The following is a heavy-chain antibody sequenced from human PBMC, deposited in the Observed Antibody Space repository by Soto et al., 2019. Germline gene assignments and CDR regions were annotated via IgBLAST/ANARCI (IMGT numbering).Heavy chain of an antibody. CDR1: GYTFTNYG. D-gene: IGHD3-10*01. CDR2: INVYNGNT. J-gene: IGHJ5*02. CDR3: ARGVGSGSYYNQYNWFDP. Sequence: QVQLVQSGGEVKKPGASVKVSCKASGYTFTNYGISWVRLAPGQGLEWMGWINVYNGNTKYAQKVQGRVTMTTDTSTSTAYMELRSLRSDDTAVYYCARGVGSGSYYNQYNWFDPWGQGTLVTVSS. V-gene: IGHV1-18*01.